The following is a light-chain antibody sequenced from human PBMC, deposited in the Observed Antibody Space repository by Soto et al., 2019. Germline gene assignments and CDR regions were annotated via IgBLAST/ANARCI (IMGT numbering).Light chain of an antibody. CDR2: EVT. J-gene: IGLJ1*01. CDR1: SGDVGGYDY. V-gene: IGLV2-14*01. CDR3: SSHTSGSTRV. Sequence: QSALTQPASVSGSPGQSIAISCTGTSGDVGGYDYVSWYQQHPDKAPKLMIYEVTKRPSWVSNRFSGSKSGNTASLTISGLQPEDEADYYCSSHTSGSTRVFGSGTKLT.